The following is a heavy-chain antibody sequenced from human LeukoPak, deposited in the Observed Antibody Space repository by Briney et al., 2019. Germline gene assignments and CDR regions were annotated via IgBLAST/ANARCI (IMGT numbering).Heavy chain of an antibody. Sequence: PGGSLRLSCAASGFTFISYSMKWVRQAPGKGLEWVSYISSSSTTIYYADSVKGRFTISRDNAKNSLYLQMNSLRAEDTAVYYCAKEGEGSSFDYWGQGTLVTVSS. CDR3: AKEGEGSSFDY. V-gene: IGHV3-48*01. CDR2: ISSSSTTI. CDR1: GFTFISYS. D-gene: IGHD1-26*01. J-gene: IGHJ4*02.